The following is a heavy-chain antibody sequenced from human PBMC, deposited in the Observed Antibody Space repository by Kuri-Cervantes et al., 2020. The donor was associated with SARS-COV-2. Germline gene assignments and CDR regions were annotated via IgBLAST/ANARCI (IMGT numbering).Heavy chain of an antibody. CDR3: ARELSIAAAGTWYYYYGMDV. CDR2: ISWDGGST. J-gene: IGHJ6*02. V-gene: IGHV3-43*01. Sequence: GSLKISCAASGFTFDDYTMHWVRQAPGKGLEWVSLISWDGGSTYYADSVKGRFTISRDNSKNTLYLQMNSLRAEDTAVYYCARELSIAAAGTWYYYYGMDVWGQGTTVTVSS. CDR1: GFTFDDYT. D-gene: IGHD6-13*01.